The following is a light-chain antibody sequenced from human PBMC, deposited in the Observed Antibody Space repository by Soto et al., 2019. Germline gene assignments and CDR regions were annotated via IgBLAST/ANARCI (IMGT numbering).Light chain of an antibody. J-gene: IGKJ1*01. CDR3: QQYNSYPWT. Sequence: DIQMTQSPSTRSASVGDRVTITCRASQSISSWLAWYQQKPGKAPKLLIYKASSLESGVPSRFSGSGSGTEFTLTISSLQPGDFATYYCQQYNSYPWTFGQGTKVEIK. CDR1: QSISSW. V-gene: IGKV1-5*03. CDR2: KAS.